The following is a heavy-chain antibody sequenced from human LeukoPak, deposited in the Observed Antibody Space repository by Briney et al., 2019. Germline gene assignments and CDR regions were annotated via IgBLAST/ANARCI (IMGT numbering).Heavy chain of an antibody. CDR2: VYSGGST. CDR1: GLTVSSNY. J-gene: IGHJ6*03. CDR3: AKGQSSSSPAMDV. D-gene: IGHD6-13*01. Sequence: GGSLRLSCAASGLTVSSNYMSWVRQAPGKGLEWVSVVYSGGSTYYADSVKGRFTISRDNSKNTLYLQMNSLRAEDTAVYYCAKGQSSSSPAMDVWGKGTTVTVSS. V-gene: IGHV3-53*01.